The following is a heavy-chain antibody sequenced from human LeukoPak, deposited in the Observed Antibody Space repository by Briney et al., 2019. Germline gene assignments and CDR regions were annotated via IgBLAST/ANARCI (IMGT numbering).Heavy chain of an antibody. J-gene: IGHJ4*02. CDR3: ARDIVVVSDTRGFDY. V-gene: IGHV1-2*02. Sequence: ASVKVSCKTSGYTFTDYFIHWVRQAPGQGPEWMGWIHPNSGATKSAEKFQGRVTLTRDTSITTVYMELSRLSSDDTAVYYCARDIVVVSDTRGFDYWGQGTLVTVSS. D-gene: IGHD2-21*01. CDR1: GYTFTDYF. CDR2: IHPNSGAT.